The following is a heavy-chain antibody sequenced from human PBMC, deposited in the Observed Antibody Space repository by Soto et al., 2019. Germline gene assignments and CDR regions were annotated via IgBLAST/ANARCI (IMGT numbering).Heavy chain of an antibody. CDR2: IYSSGST. Sequence: QVQLQESGPGLVKPSETLSLTCTVSGGSISPYYWSWIRQPAGKGLEWIGRIYSSGSTKYNPSLKSPDAMSKATSKNQFSLKLSSVTAADTAVYYWARDHHNWYFDLWGRGTQVTVSS. CDR3: ARDHHNWYFDL. J-gene: IGHJ2*01. CDR1: GGSISPYY. V-gene: IGHV4-4*07.